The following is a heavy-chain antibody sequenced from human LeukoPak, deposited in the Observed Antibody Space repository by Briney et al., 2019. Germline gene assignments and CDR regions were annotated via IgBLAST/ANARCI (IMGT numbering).Heavy chain of an antibody. D-gene: IGHD3-16*01. CDR1: GGPISSGGYS. V-gene: IGHV4-30-2*01. CDR3: ARVGDWYYFDY. CDR2: IYHSGST. J-gene: IGHJ4*02. Sequence: TLSLTCAVSGGPISSGGYSWSWIRQPPGKGLEWIGYIYHSGSTYYNPSLKSRVTISVDRSKNQFSLKLSSVTAADTAGYYWARVGDWYYFDYWGQGTLVTVSS.